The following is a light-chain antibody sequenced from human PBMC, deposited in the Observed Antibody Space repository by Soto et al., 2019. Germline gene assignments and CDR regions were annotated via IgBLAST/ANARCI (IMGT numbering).Light chain of an antibody. CDR1: KNLLTY. Sequence: TQFPSTLSASVGDTVTITCRASKNLLTYLAWYQQKPGQAPRLLIYGASTRATGIPDRFSGSGSGTDFTLTVSRLEPEDFAVYYCQQFGDSLTFGGGTKVEI. CDR3: QQFGDSLT. J-gene: IGKJ4*01. V-gene: IGKV3-20*01. CDR2: GAS.